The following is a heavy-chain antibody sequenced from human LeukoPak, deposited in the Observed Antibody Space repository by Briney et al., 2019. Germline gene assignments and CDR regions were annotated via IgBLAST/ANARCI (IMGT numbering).Heavy chain of an antibody. Sequence: GGSLRLSCAASGFTFSSYSMNWVRQAPGKGLEWVSYISSSSSTIYYVDSVKGRFTISRDNAKNSLYLQMNSLRAEDTAVYYCARDILTGYRQYYYYYGMDVWGQGTTVTVSS. D-gene: IGHD3-9*01. CDR2: ISSSSSTI. J-gene: IGHJ6*02. CDR3: ARDILTGYRQYYYYYGMDV. CDR1: GFTFSSYS. V-gene: IGHV3-48*04.